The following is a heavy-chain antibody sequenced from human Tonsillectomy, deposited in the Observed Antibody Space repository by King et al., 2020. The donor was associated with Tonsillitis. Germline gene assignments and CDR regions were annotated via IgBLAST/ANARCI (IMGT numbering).Heavy chain of an antibody. CDR3: AKTPVYNDSGGYLYFDY. V-gene: IGHV3-23*03. J-gene: IGHJ4*02. Sequence: VQLVESGGGLVQPGGSLRLSCAASGFTFSSYAMSWLRQAPGKGLEWVSVIYSGSYSTYYADSVKGRFTISRDNSKNTLYLQMNSLRAEDTAVYYCAKTPVYNDSGGYLYFDYWGQGTLVTVSS. CDR2: IYSGSYST. CDR1: GFTFSSYA. D-gene: IGHD3-22*01.